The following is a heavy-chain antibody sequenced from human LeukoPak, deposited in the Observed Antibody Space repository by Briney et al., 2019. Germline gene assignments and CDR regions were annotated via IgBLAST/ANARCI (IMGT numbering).Heavy chain of an antibody. CDR3: ARAGSGWSFDY. CDR1: GGXISTYY. D-gene: IGHD6-19*01. CDR2: SSSSGNS. J-gene: IGHJ4*02. V-gene: IGHV4-59*01. Sequence: SETLSLTCTVSGGXISTYYCTWIRQPPGKGLEWIGYSSSSGNSNYNPSLESRVTISVDVSKNQSSLRLSSVAAADTAVYYCARAGSGWSFDYWGQGTLVTVSS.